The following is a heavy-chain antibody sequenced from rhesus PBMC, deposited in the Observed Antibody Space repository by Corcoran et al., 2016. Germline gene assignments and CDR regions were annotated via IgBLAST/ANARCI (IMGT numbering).Heavy chain of an antibody. CDR1: GGSISSSY. CDR2: IYGSGSST. CDR3: ASDTGPLDV. J-gene: IGHJ5-2*02. Sequence: QLQLQESGPGLVKPSETLSLTCAVSGGSISSSYWSWIRQAPGKGLEWIGYIYGSGSSTNSNPPLKSRVTLSVDTSKNQLSLKLSSVTAADTAVYYCASDTGPLDVWGRGVLVTVSS. V-gene: IGHV4-169*02.